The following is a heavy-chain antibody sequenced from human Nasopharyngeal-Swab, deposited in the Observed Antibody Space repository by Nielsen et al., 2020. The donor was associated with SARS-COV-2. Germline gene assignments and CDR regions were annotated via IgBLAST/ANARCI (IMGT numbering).Heavy chain of an antibody. V-gene: IGHV1-58*01. D-gene: IGHD2-2*01. CDR3: ARDSTGRGYCSSTSCYDLFGNYYYYGMDV. Sequence: SVKVSCKASGFTFTSSAVQWVRQARGQRLEWIGWIVVGSGNTNYAQKFQERVTISRDMSTSTAYMELSSLRSEDTAVYYCARDSTGRGYCSSTSCYDLFGNYYYYGMDVWGQGTTVTVSS. J-gene: IGHJ6*02. CDR2: IVVGSGNT. CDR1: GFTFTSSA.